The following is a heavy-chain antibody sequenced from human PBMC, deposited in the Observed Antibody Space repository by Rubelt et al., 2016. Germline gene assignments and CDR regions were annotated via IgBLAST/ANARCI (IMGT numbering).Heavy chain of an antibody. J-gene: IGHJ4*02. Sequence: QLQLQESGPGLVKPSETLSLTCTVSGGSISSSSYYWGWIRQPPGKGLEWIGSIYYSGSTYYNPSLKRRVTISVDTSKNQFSLKLSCVTAADTAVYYCARCGVVITRLGWDYWGEGTLVSVAS. CDR2: IYYSGST. D-gene: IGHD3-3*01. CDR3: ARCGVVITRLGWDY. V-gene: IGHV4-39*01. CDR1: GGSISSSSYY.